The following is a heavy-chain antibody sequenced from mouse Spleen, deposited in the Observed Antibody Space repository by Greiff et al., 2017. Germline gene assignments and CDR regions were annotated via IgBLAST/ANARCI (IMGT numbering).Heavy chain of an antibody. CDR2: IDPSDSYT. D-gene: IGHD3-2*01. V-gene: IGHV1-69*01. Sequence: QVQLQQPGAELVMPGASVKLSCKASGYTFTSYWMHWVKQRPGQGLEWIGEIDPSDSYTNYNQKFKGKATLTVDKSSSTAYMQLSSLTSEDSAVYDCARGTARATWFAYWGQGTLVTVSA. CDR1: GYTFTSYW. J-gene: IGHJ3*01. CDR3: ARGTARATWFAY.